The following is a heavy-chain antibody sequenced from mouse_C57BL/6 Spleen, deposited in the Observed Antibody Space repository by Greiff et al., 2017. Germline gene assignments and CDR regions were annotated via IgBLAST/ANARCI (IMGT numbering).Heavy chain of an antibody. CDR2: INPSSGYT. D-gene: IGHD1-3*01. V-gene: IGHV1-7*01. CDR3: ARSDNPAGFAD. J-gene: IGHJ3*01. Sequence: QVQLQQSGAELAKPGASVKLSCKASGYTFTSYWMHWVKQRPGQGLEWIGYINPSSGYTKYNQKFKDKATLTADKSSSTAYMQLSSLTYEDAAVYYCARSDNPAGFADWGTGALVTVSA. CDR1: GYTFTSYW.